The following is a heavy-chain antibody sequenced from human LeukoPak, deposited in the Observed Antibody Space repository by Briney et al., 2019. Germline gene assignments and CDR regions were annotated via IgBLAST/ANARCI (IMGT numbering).Heavy chain of an antibody. D-gene: IGHD5-24*01. J-gene: IGHJ4*02. CDR1: GYTLTELS. Sequence: ASVKVSCKVSGYTLTELSMHWVRQAPGKGLEWMGGFDPEDGETIYAQKFQGRVTMTEDTFTDTAYMELSSLRSEDTAVYYCATDPGRDGYNGYYFDYWGQGTLVTVSS. CDR2: FDPEDGET. V-gene: IGHV1-24*01. CDR3: ATDPGRDGYNGYYFDY.